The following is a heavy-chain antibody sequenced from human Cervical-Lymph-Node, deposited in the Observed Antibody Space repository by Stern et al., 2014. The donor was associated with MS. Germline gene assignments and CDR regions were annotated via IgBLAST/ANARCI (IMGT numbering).Heavy chain of an antibody. CDR2: IYYSGST. CDR3: ARSRDAYSPLAY. Sequence: QVQLVESGPGLVKPSETLSLTCTVSGGSISGYDCSWIRPPPGKGLEWIGHIYYSGSTNYMPSLKSRVSISIDTPKNQFSLKLSSVTAADTAVYYCARSRDAYSPLAYWGQGALVTVSS. CDR1: GGSISGYD. D-gene: IGHD5-24*01. J-gene: IGHJ4*02. V-gene: IGHV4-59*01.